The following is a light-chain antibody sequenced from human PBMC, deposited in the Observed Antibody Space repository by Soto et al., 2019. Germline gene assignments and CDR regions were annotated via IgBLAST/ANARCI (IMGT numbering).Light chain of an antibody. V-gene: IGKV1-5*01. CDR1: QRITNW. CDR2: GAS. Sequence: MQVTQSPSTLSASVGDRVTITCRTSQRITNWLAWYQQKPGKAPKLLIYGASTLETGAPSRFSGSGSGTEFTLTISSLQPDDFATYFCQQYNNYPYTSGQGTKLEIK. J-gene: IGKJ2*01. CDR3: QQYNNYPYT.